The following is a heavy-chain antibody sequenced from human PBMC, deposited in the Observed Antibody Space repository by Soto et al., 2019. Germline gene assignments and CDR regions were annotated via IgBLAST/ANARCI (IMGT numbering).Heavy chain of an antibody. Sequence: ASVKVSCKASGGTFSSYAISWVRQAPGQGLEWMGGIIPIFGTANYAQKFQGRVTITADESTSTAYMELGSLRSEDTAVYYCARDLNYYDSSGYWYYFDYWGQGTLVTVSS. CDR1: GGTFSSYA. CDR2: IIPIFGTA. J-gene: IGHJ4*02. V-gene: IGHV1-69*13. CDR3: ARDLNYYDSSGYWYYFDY. D-gene: IGHD3-22*01.